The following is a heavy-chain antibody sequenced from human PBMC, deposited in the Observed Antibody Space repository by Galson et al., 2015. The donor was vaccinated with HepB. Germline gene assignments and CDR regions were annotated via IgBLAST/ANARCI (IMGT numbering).Heavy chain of an antibody. CDR2: ISSSSSYT. CDR3: AREGTRVA. Sequence: SLRLSCAASGFTFSDYHMSWIRQAPGKGLEWVSYISSSSSYTNYADSVKGRFTISRDNAKNSLYLQMNSLRAEDTAVYYCAREGTRVAWGQGTLVTVPS. J-gene: IGHJ5*02. D-gene: IGHD1-1*01. CDR1: GFTFSDYH. V-gene: IGHV3-11*06.